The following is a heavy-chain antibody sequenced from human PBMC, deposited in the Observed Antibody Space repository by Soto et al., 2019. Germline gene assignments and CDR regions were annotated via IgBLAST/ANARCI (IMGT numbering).Heavy chain of an antibody. D-gene: IGHD3-10*01. V-gene: IGHV1-69*02. Sequence: QVQLVQSGAEVKSAGSSVKVSCKASGDTFNFYSINWVRQAPGLGLEWVGRVNPILSMSNYAQRLQGRVTMTADKSTGTAYMELRILRSEDTAIYYCASIYGSGYRAFDSWGQGALVTVSS. CDR3: ASIYGSGYRAFDS. J-gene: IGHJ4*02. CDR1: GDTFNFYS. CDR2: VNPILSMS.